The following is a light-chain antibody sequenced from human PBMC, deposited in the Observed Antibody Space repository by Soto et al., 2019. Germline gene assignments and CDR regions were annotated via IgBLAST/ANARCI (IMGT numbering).Light chain of an antibody. CDR3: QYYDNLPPWT. V-gene: IGKV1-33*01. CDR1: QDIRNA. J-gene: IGKJ1*01. CDR2: GVS. Sequence: DIQMTQSPSSLSASVGDRVTITCQASQDIRNALNWYQQKPGKAPKLLIYGVSDLETGVPSRFSGSGSGTDFTFTIRSLQPEDIATYYCQYYDNLPPWTFGQGTKVEIK.